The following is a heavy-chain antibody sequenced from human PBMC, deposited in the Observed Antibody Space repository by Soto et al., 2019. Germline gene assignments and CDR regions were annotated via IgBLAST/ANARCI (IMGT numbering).Heavy chain of an antibody. CDR3: AREVAAGWFDP. V-gene: IGHV4-59*01. Sequence: PSETLSLTCTVSGGSISSYYWSWIRQPPGKGLEWIGYIYYSGSTNYNPSLKSRVTISVDTSKNQFSLKLSSVTAADTAVYYCAREVAAGWFDPWGKGTLVTVSS. J-gene: IGHJ5*02. CDR1: GGSISSYY. CDR2: IYYSGST. D-gene: IGHD6-13*01.